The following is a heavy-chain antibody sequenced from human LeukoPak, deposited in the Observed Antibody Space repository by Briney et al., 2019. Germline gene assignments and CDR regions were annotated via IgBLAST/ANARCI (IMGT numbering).Heavy chain of an antibody. Sequence: ASVKVSCKVSGYMFTELPIHWVRQTPAIGLEWMGGFDPADGEPVYAKNFKDRLTMTEDTSTETAYMELRGLGSEDTAVYYCTAGPDCCTSCLFEFWGQGTLVTVSS. CDR2: FDPADGEP. J-gene: IGHJ4*02. D-gene: IGHD2-2*01. CDR3: TAGPDCCTSCLFEF. CDR1: GYMFTELP. V-gene: IGHV1-24*01.